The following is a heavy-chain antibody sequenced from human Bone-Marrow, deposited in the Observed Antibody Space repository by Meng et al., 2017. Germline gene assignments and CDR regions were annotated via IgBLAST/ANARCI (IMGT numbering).Heavy chain of an antibody. CDR3: ARGNEYYYDSSGYYRPNDAFDI. V-gene: IGHV3-7*01. CDR2: IKQDGSEK. Sequence: GSLKISCAASGFTFSSYWMSWVRQAPGKGLEWVANIKQDGSEKYYVDSVKGRFTISRDNAKNSLYLQMNSLRAEDTAVYYCARGNEYYYDSSGYYRPNDAFDIWGQGTMVTVSS. CDR1: GFTFSSYW. D-gene: IGHD3-22*01. J-gene: IGHJ3*02.